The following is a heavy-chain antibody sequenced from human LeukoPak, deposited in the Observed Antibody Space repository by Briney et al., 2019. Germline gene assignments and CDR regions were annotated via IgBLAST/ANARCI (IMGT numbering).Heavy chain of an antibody. Sequence: SQTLSLTCTVSGGSISSGGYYWSWIRQHPGKGLEWIGYIQYSGSTYYNPSLKSRVTISLDTSKNQFSLKLSSVTAADTAVYYCARERVVGGRNWFDPWGQGTLVTVSS. CDR3: ARERVVGGRNWFDP. CDR2: IQYSGST. D-gene: IGHD1-26*01. CDR1: GGSISSGGYY. V-gene: IGHV4-31*03. J-gene: IGHJ5*02.